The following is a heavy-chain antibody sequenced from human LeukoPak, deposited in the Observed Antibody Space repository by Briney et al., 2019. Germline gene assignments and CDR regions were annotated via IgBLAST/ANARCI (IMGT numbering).Heavy chain of an antibody. D-gene: IGHD6-13*01. CDR1: GYTFTGYY. V-gene: IGHV1-2*02. CDR2: INPNSGGT. CDR3: ARDYRGSSSWYSDY. J-gene: IGHJ4*02. Sequence: APVKVSCKASGYTFTGYYMHWVRQAPGRGLEWMGWINPNSGGTNYAQKFQGRVTMTRDTSISTAYMELSRLRSDDTAVYYCARDYRGSSSWYSDYWGQGTLVTVSS.